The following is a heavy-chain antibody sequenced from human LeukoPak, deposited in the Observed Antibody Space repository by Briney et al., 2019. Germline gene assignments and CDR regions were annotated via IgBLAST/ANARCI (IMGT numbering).Heavy chain of an antibody. CDR2: IKQDGSEK. Sequence: GGSLRLSCAASGFTFSSYGMHWVRQAPGKGLEWVANIKQDGSEKYYVDSVKGRFTISRDNAKNSLYLQMNSLRAEDTAVYYCARQKVGSTTIFDCWGQGTLVTVSS. CDR1: GFTFSSYG. CDR3: ARQKVGSTTIFDC. D-gene: IGHD1-26*01. J-gene: IGHJ4*02. V-gene: IGHV3-7*01.